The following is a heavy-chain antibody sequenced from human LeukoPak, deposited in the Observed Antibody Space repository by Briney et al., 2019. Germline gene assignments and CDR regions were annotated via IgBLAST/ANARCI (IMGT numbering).Heavy chain of an antibody. Sequence: GGSLRLSCAVSGFTFSNYNMNWVRRAPGKGLEWVSYIGSSVSTRYYEDSVKGRFTISRDNGKHSLYLQMNSLRAEDTAVYYCAREGSDFWSGYSKGYFDYWGQGTLVTVSS. CDR1: GFTFSNYN. CDR3: AREGSDFWSGYSKGYFDY. CDR2: IGSSVSTR. D-gene: IGHD3-3*01. J-gene: IGHJ4*02. V-gene: IGHV3-48*01.